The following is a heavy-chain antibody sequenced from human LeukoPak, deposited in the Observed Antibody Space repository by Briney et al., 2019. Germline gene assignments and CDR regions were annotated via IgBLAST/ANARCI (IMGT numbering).Heavy chain of an antibody. V-gene: IGHV3-30*03. J-gene: IGHJ4*02. D-gene: IGHD6-19*01. CDR1: GFTFNNYA. CDR3: AREGYSSGWYLDY. CDR2: ISYDGSNK. Sequence: GRSLRLSCTASGFTFNNYAIHWVRQAPGKGLEWVAVISYDGSNKYCADSVKGRFTISRDNSKNTLYLQMNSLRAEDTAVYYCAREGYSSGWYLDYWGQGTLVTVSS.